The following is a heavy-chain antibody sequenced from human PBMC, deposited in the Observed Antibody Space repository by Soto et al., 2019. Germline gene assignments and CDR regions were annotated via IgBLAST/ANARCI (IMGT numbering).Heavy chain of an antibody. CDR3: ARDTGHWFDP. J-gene: IGHJ5*02. CDR2: IYHRGST. V-gene: IGHV4-30-2*01. Sequence: SETLSLTCAVSGGSISSGGYSWSWIRQPPGKGLEWIGYIYHRGSTYYNPSLKSRVTISVDRSKNQFSLKLSSVTAADTAVYYCARDTGHWFDPWGQGTLVTVSS. D-gene: IGHD3-10*01. CDR1: GGSISSGGYS.